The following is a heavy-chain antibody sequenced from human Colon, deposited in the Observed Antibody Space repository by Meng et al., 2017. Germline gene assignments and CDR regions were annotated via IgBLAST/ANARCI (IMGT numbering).Heavy chain of an antibody. CDR3: ARRAPLWFGELASFDS. D-gene: IGHD3-10*01. Sequence: HLREWRPGLVKPSGPLSRTRTLSIGFLCSVKWGTWGRQPPGKGLEGIGETYHSGNPNSNPSLKSRVTISVDKSKNQFSLKLNSVTAADTAVYFCARRAPLWFGELASFDSWGQGTLVTVSS. V-gene: IGHV4-4*02. CDR2: TYHSGNP. CDR1: IGFLCSVKW. J-gene: IGHJ4*02.